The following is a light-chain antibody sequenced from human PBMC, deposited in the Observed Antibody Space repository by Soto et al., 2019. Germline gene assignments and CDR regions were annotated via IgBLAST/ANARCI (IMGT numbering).Light chain of an antibody. CDR2: GDN. CDR1: SSNIGSFYD. J-gene: IGLJ2*01. V-gene: IGLV1-40*01. Sequence: QPVLTQPPSVSGAPGQRVTIPCTGSSSNIGSFYDVHWYQQLPGTVPKLLIYGDNNRPSGVPDRFSGSKSGTAASLAITGLQAEDEADYYCQSYDNSRNHVVFGGGTKLTVL. CDR3: QSYDNSRNHVV.